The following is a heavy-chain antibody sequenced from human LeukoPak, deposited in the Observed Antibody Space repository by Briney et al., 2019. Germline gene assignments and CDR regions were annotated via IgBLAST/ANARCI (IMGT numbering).Heavy chain of an antibody. CDR2: TYYRSKWYN. CDR3: ARGSRYNMDV. J-gene: IGHJ6*02. Sequence: SQTLSLTCAISGDSVSSNIAAWNWIRHSPSRGLEWLGRTYYRSKWYNDSAVSVRSRITINPDTSKNQFSLQLSSVTPEDTAVYYCARGSRYNMDVWGQGTTVTVSS. V-gene: IGHV6-1*01. D-gene: IGHD5-18*01. CDR1: GDSVSSNIAA.